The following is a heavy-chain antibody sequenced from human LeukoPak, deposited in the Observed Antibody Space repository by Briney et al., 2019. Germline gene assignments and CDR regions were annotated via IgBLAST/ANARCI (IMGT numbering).Heavy chain of an antibody. D-gene: IGHD6-19*01. J-gene: IGHJ6*03. CDR2: ISGSGGST. CDR1: GFTFSSYA. V-gene: IGHV3-23*01. CDR3: AKRGSGWPKADHYYMDV. Sequence: GGSLRLSCAASGFTFSSYAMSWVRQAPGKGLEWVSAISGSGGSTYYADSVKGRFTISRDNSKNTLYLQMNSLRAEDTAVYYCAKRGSGWPKADHYYMDVWGKGTTVTVSS.